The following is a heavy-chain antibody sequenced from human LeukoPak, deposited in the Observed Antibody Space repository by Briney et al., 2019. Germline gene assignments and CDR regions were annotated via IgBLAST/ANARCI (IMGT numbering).Heavy chain of an antibody. D-gene: IGHD4-17*01. CDR1: GYSISSGYY. CDR2: IYESGRT. Sequence: SETLSPTCAVSGYSISSGYYWGWIRQPPGKGLEWIGAIYESGRTNYNPSLRSRVTILVETSKNEFSLKLRSVTAADTAVYYCARDRPSGGDYVVYAFDIWGQGTMVTVSS. V-gene: IGHV4-38-2*02. CDR3: ARDRPSGGDYVVYAFDI. J-gene: IGHJ3*02.